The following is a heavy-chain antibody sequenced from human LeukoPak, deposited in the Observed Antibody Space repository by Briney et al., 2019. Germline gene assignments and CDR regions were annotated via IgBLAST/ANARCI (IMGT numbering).Heavy chain of an antibody. Sequence: GTSVKASCKASGFTFTSSTIQWVRQARGQRLEWIGWIVVGSGNTNYAQKFQERVIITRDMSTTTVYMELSSLRSEDTAVYYCAGTPWFGELTLDYWGQGTLVTVSS. D-gene: IGHD3-10*01. J-gene: IGHJ4*02. CDR3: AGTPWFGELTLDY. CDR2: IVVGSGNT. CDR1: GFTFTSST. V-gene: IGHV1-58*02.